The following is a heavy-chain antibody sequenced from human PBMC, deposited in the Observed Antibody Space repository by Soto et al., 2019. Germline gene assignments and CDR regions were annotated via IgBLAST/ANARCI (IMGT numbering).Heavy chain of an antibody. J-gene: IGHJ6*02. D-gene: IGHD2-15*01. CDR2: ISGSGGST. V-gene: IGHV3-23*01. Sequence: GGSLRLSCGASGFTFSSYAMSWVRQAPGKGLEWVSAISGSGGSTYYADSVKGRFTISRDNSKNTLYLQMNSLRAEDTAVYYCAKDTDCSGGSCYYYYGMDVWGQGTTVTVSS. CDR3: AKDTDCSGGSCYYYYGMDV. CDR1: GFTFSSYA.